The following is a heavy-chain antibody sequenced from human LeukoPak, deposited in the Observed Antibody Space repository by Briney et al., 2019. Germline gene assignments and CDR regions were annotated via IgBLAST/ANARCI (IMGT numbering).Heavy chain of an antibody. CDR1: GFTFNNYG. J-gene: IGHJ4*02. V-gene: IGHV3-23*01. Sequence: PGASLRLSCAASGFTFNNYGMSWVRQAPGKGLEWVSTINDNGLNTHYADSVKGRFTISRDGSKNTLHLQMNSLRVDDTALYYCTKGDGGWYPIDYWGQGVLVIVSS. CDR3: TKGDGGWYPIDY. CDR2: INDNGLNT. D-gene: IGHD6-19*01.